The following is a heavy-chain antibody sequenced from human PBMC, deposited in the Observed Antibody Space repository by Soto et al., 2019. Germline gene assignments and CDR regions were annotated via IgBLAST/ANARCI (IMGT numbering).Heavy chain of an antibody. J-gene: IGHJ4*02. CDR3: ATVHNTSRSFNY. Sequence: GSLRLSCAASGFSVNTYAMSWVRQAPGKGLEWVSTTGISGRTTYYADSVKGRFTVSRDDSQNTLDLQMSSLRAEDTAVYYCATVHNTSRSFNYRGQGPLVTVYS. CDR1: GFSVNTYA. D-gene: IGHD1-20*01. V-gene: IGHV3-23*01. CDR2: TGISGRTT.